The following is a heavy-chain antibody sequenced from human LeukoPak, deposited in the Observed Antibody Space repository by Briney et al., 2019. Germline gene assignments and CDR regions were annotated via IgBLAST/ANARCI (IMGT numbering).Heavy chain of an antibody. V-gene: IGHV4-59*01. D-gene: IGHD3-10*01. CDR3: ASTYGSGSYGLDY. Sequence: SETLSLTCTVSGGSISSYYWSWIRQPPGKGLEWIGYIYYSGSTHYNPSLKSRVTISVDTSKNQFSLKLSSVTAADTAVYYCASTYGSGSYGLDYWGQGTLVTVSP. CDR2: IYYSGST. J-gene: IGHJ4*02. CDR1: GGSISSYY.